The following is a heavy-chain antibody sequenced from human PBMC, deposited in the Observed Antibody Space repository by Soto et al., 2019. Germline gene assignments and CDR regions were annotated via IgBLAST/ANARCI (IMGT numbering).Heavy chain of an antibody. D-gene: IGHD5-12*01. CDR3: ARGGVGGYDFYYYYGMDV. CDR2: TRNKANSYTT. CDR1: GFTFSDHY. Sequence: EVQLVESGGGLVQLGGSLRLSCAASGFTFSDHYMDWVRQAPGKGLEWVGRTRNKANSYTTEYAASVKGRFTISRDDSKNSLYLQMNSLKTEDTAVYYCARGGVGGYDFYYYYGMDVWGQGTTVTVSS. J-gene: IGHJ6*02. V-gene: IGHV3-72*01.